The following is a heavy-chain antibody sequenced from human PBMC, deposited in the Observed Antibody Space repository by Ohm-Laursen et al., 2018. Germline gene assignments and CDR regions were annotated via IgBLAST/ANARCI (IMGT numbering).Heavy chain of an antibody. J-gene: IGHJ4*02. CDR3: AGAPNLYYFDY. D-gene: IGHD2-8*01. Sequence: GTLSLTCRVSGGSISSYYWSWIRQPAGKGLEWIGRIYTTGGTNNNPSLKSQVTMSVDTSKNQFSLKLRFVTAADKAVYHCAGAPNLYYFDYWGQGTLVTVSS. CDR2: IYTTGGT. CDR1: GGSISSYY. V-gene: IGHV4-4*07.